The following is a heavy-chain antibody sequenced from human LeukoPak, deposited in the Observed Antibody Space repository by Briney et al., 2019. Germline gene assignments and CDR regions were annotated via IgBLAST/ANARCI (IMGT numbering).Heavy chain of an antibody. CDR2: ISYNGRT. D-gene: IGHD1-26*01. CDR3: VRDRSGTYDSFDV. V-gene: IGHV4-59*13. J-gene: IGHJ3*01. CDR1: GGSIGSSF. Sequence: PSETLSCTCSVFGGSIGSSFWNWIRLSPGKGLEWIGYISYNGRTNYSPSLKSRVIISIDTSKNQLSLNLTSVTVADTALYYCVRDRSGTYDSFDVWGQGTLVSVSA.